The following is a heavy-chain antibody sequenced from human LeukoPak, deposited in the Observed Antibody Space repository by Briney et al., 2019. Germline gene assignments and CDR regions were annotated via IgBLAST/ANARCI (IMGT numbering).Heavy chain of an antibody. CDR3: ASGDAHAFDI. J-gene: IGHJ3*02. V-gene: IGHV3-74*01. CDR2: INGDGSGT. Sequence: PGGSLRLSCAASGFTFSSYWMHWVRQAPGNGLVWVSRINGDGSGTSYAASVKGRFTISRDNAKNTLYLQMNSLRVEDTAVYYCASGDAHAFDIWGQGTMVTVSS. D-gene: IGHD7-27*01. CDR1: GFTFSSYW.